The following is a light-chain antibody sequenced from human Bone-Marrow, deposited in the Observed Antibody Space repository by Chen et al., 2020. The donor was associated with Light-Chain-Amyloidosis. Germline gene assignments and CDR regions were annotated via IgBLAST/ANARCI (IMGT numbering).Light chain of an antibody. V-gene: IGKV3-20*01. CDR2: GSS. Sequence: EIVLTQSPGTLSLSPGEGANLSCRASQTISSKYLTWYQQRLGQAPRLLIYGSSSRATGIPDRFTGSGSGTDFTLTINRLEPEDFARYYCQQYGTSPLTFGGGTKVEI. J-gene: IGKJ4*01. CDR1: QTISSKY. CDR3: QQYGTSPLT.